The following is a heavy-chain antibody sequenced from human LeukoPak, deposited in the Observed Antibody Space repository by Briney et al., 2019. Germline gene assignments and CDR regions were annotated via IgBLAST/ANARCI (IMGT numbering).Heavy chain of an antibody. CDR3: ARDGSGWYGSTYFDY. Sequence: SETLSLTCTVSGGSISSYYWSWIRQPPGKGLEWIGYIYYSGSTYYNPSLKSRVTISVDTSKNQFSLKLSSVTAADTAVYYCARDGSGWYGSTYFDYWGQGTLVTVSS. CDR2: IYYSGST. D-gene: IGHD6-19*01. V-gene: IGHV4-59*12. CDR1: GGSISSYY. J-gene: IGHJ4*02.